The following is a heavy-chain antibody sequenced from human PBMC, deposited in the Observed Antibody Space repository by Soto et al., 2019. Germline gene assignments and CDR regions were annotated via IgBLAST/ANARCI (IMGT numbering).Heavy chain of an antibody. CDR2: IYPGDSDT. CDR1: GYSFASHW. J-gene: IGHJ4*02. Sequence: GASLKISCKGSGYSFASHWVAWVRQMPEKGLEWLGTIYPGDSDTKYSSAFRGHVTISADTSVSTAHLQWRSLEATDSAIYYCARYSGSYWHYLDFWGQGTLVTVSS. CDR3: ARYSGSYWHYLDF. D-gene: IGHD1-26*01. V-gene: IGHV5-51*01.